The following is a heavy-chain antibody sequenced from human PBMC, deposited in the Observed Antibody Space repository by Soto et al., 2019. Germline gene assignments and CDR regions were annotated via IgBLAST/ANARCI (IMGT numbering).Heavy chain of an antibody. J-gene: IGHJ4*02. CDR1: GYSISSYY. Sequence: QVQLQESGPGLVKPSETLSLTCTVSGYSISSYYWNWIRQPAGKGLEWIGRLSTSGSTIYNPSLKSRVTLSVDTSRNQLSLRLTSVTAADTAVYYCAKDLDDYSSAIDFWGQGTLVTVSS. D-gene: IGHD4-4*01. V-gene: IGHV4-4*07. CDR2: LSTSGST. CDR3: AKDLDDYSSAIDF.